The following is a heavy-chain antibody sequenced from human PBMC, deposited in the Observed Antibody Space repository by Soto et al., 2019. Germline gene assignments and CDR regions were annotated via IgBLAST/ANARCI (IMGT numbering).Heavy chain of an antibody. J-gene: IGHJ4*02. Sequence: SETLSLTCTVSGGSISSGGYYWSWIRQHPGKGLEWIGYIYYSGSTYYNPSLKSRVTISVGTAKNQFSLKLSSVTAADTAVYYCARALSAYYDSSGYSPIGYWGQGTLVTVSS. CDR2: IYYSGST. V-gene: IGHV4-31*03. CDR3: ARALSAYYDSSGYSPIGY. D-gene: IGHD3-22*01. CDR1: GGSISSGGYY.